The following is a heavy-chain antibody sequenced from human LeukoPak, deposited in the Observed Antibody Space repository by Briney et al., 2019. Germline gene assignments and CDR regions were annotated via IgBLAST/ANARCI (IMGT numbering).Heavy chain of an antibody. CDR1: GFTFSSYA. CDR3: AKVSIAAAGIPRGAFDI. J-gene: IGHJ3*02. V-gene: IGHV3-23*01. Sequence: GGSLRLSCAASGFTFSSYAMSWVRQAPGKGLEWVSAISGSGGSTYYADSMKGRFTISRDNSKNTLYLQMNSLRAEDTAVYYCAKVSIAAAGIPRGAFDIWGQGTMVTVSS. D-gene: IGHD6-13*01. CDR2: ISGSGGST.